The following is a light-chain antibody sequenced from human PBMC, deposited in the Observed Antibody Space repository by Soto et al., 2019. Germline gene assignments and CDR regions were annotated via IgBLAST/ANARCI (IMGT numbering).Light chain of an antibody. CDR3: QQYGSSPFT. CDR2: GAS. Sequence: EIVLTQSPGTLSVSPGERATLSCRASQSVSSSYLAWYQQKPGQAPRLLIYGASSRATGIPDRFSGSGSGTDFTLTIIRLEPEDFAVYYCQQYGSSPFTFGPGTKVDIK. J-gene: IGKJ3*01. CDR1: QSVSSSY. V-gene: IGKV3-20*01.